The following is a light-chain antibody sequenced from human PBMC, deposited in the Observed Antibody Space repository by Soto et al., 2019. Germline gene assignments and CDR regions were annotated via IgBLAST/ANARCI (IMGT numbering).Light chain of an antibody. Sequence: EIVLTQSPVTLSLSPGERATLSCRASQSASSYLAWYQQKPGQAPRLLIYDASNRATGIPARFSGSGSGTDFTLTISSLEPEDFAVYYCQQRSNWPSTFGGGTKVEIK. CDR1: QSASSY. CDR2: DAS. CDR3: QQRSNWPST. J-gene: IGKJ4*01. V-gene: IGKV3-11*01.